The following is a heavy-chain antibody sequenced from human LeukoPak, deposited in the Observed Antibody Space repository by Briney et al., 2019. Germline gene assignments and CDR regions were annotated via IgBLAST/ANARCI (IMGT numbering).Heavy chain of an antibody. V-gene: IGHV4-59*08. D-gene: IGHD6-13*01. CDR2: IYYSGST. Sequence: PSETLSLTCTVTGGSISSYYWSWIRQPPGKGLEWIGYIYYSGSTNYNPSLESRVTISVDTSKNQFSLKLSSVTAADTAVYYCARSATGTDPFDYWGQGTLVTVSS. J-gene: IGHJ4*02. CDR3: ARSATGTDPFDY. CDR1: GGSISSYY.